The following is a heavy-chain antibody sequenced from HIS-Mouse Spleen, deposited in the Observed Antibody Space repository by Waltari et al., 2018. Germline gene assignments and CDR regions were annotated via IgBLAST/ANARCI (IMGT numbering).Heavy chain of an antibody. CDR3: AKEGEMPDYFDY. V-gene: IGHV3-23*01. CDR2: ISGSGGST. CDR1: GFTFSSYA. J-gene: IGHJ4*02. Sequence: EVQLLESGGGLVQPGGSLRLSCAASGFTFSSYAMSWVRQAPRKGLELVAAISGSGGSTYYADSVKGRFTISRDNSKNTLYLQMNSLRAEDTAVYYCAKEGEMPDYFDYWGQGTLVTVSS. D-gene: IGHD3-16*01.